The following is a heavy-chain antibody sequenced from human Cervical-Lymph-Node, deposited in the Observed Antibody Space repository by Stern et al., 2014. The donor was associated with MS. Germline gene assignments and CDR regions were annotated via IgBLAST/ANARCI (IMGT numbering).Heavy chain of an antibody. CDR2: ITPLFDAT. CDR3: ARGDSEAPIYYFDY. V-gene: IGHV1-69*01. CDR1: GGTFSTFA. J-gene: IGHJ4*02. Sequence: QVQLGQSGAEVKKPGSSVKGSCQTSGGTFSTFAIGWVRQAPGQGLEWMGGITPLFDATNYAQKFQGRLTITADESTRTAYMELSSLRPDDTAMYYCARGDSEAPIYYFDYWGQGTLVTVSS. D-gene: IGHD2-21*01.